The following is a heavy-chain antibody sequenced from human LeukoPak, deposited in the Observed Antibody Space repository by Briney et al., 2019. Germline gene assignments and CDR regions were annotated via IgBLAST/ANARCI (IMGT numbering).Heavy chain of an antibody. V-gene: IGHV3-21*01. CDR1: GFTFSSYD. CDR2: ISSSSSYI. Sequence: GGSLRLSCAASGFTFSSYDMDWVRQAPGKGLEWVSSISSSSSYIYYADSLKGRFTISRDNAKSSLYLQMNSLRAEDTAVYYCARCSGGSCYSDSWGQGTLVTVSS. D-gene: IGHD2-15*01. CDR3: ARCSGGSCYSDS. J-gene: IGHJ4*02.